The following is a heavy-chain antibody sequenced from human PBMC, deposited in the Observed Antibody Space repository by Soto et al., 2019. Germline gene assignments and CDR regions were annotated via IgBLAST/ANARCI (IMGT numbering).Heavy chain of an antibody. CDR2: ISYDGSNT. Sequence: GGSLRPSCAASGFTFSSYGTDWVSQAPGKGLGWVAVISYDGSNTNYADSVKGRFTIYRDNSKNTLYRQMNCLRAEDTAVYYWAKIGGEPRKGMYCSGRSCYYFYGMDVWGQGTTVTVSS. V-gene: IGHV3-30*18. CDR1: GFTFSSYG. J-gene: IGHJ6*02. CDR3: AKIGGEPRKGMYCSGRSCYYFYGMDV. D-gene: IGHD2-15*01.